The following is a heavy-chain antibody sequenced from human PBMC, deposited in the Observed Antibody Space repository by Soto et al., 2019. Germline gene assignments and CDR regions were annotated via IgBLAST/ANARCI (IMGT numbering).Heavy chain of an antibody. CDR2: LDPEDGEI. CDR3: ATRFIAGRGAFDI. CDR1: RSTLTEVS. D-gene: IGHD6-13*01. Sequence: ASVKVSCKVSRSTLTEVSIHWVRRAPGKGLEWMGGLDPEDGEIIYAQKFQGRVTVTEETSTDTAYMELSSLTSEDTAVYYCATRFIAGRGAFDIGAQGTMVTVSS. J-gene: IGHJ3*02. V-gene: IGHV1-24*01.